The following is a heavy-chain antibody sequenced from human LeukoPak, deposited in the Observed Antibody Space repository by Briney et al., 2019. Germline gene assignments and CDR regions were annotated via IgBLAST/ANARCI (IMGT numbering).Heavy chain of an antibody. Sequence: PSETLSLTCTVSGGSISPLYWSWIRQPPGKGLEFIGYIYYSGSTNFSPSLKSRVTLSVDTSKNQISLKLNSVTAADTAVYYCARGGVAAKYYFDFWGQGTLVTVSS. J-gene: IGHJ4*02. CDR2: IYYSGST. CDR1: GGSISPLY. CDR3: ARGGVAAKYYFDF. V-gene: IGHV4-59*11. D-gene: IGHD3-10*01.